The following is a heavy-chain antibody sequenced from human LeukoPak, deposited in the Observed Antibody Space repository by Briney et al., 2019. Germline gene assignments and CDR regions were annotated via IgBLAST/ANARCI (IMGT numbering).Heavy chain of an antibody. CDR1: SGSISTSNYY. V-gene: IGHV4-39*07. J-gene: IGHJ4*02. D-gene: IGHD5-12*01. CDR3: AKEGYSGYSAPFDY. Sequence: SETLSLTCTVSSGSISTSNYYWGWVRQPPGKALEWIGNIFYSGSTYYSPSLKSRVTISLDTSRNQFSLKLNSVTAADTAVYYCAKEGYSGYSAPFDYWGQGTLVTVSS. CDR2: IFYSGST.